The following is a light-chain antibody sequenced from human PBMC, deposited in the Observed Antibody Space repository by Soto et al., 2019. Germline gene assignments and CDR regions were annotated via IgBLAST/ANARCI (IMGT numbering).Light chain of an antibody. CDR2: GTS. J-gene: IGKJ1*01. Sequence: DIQMTQSPSSLSASVGDSVTITCRASQGISSYLNWYQQKPGKAPTLLIYGTSTLHSGVPSRFSGGASGMDFTLTISSLQPEDFATYFCQQSFSTPWTFGQGTQVE. CDR3: QQSFSTPWT. V-gene: IGKV1-39*01. CDR1: QGISSY.